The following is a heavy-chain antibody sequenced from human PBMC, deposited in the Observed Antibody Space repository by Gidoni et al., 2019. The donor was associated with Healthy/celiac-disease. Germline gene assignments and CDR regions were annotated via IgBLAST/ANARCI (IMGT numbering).Heavy chain of an antibody. V-gene: IGHV3-23*01. CDR3: AKDGYYYDSSGLAAFDI. J-gene: IGHJ3*02. D-gene: IGHD3-22*01. CDR1: GFPFSSYA. CDR2: ISGSGGST. Sequence: EVQLLESGGGLVQPGGSLRLSCAASGFPFSSYAMSWVRQAPGKGLEWVSAISGSGGSTYYADSVKGRFTISRDNSKNTLYLQMNSLRAEDTAVYYCAKDGYYYDSSGLAAFDIWGQGTMVTVSS.